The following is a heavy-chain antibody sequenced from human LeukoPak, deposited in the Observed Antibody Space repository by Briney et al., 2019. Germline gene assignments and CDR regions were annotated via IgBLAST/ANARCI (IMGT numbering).Heavy chain of an antibody. CDR1: GGSIRSYF. Sequence: PSETLSLTCSVSGGSIRSYFWNWIRQPPGKGLEWIGEINHSGATKYNPSLKSRLTISVDPSKNQFSLKLKSVTAADTAVYYCARGSPKHDSWGQGTLVTVSS. J-gene: IGHJ5*01. V-gene: IGHV4-34*01. CDR2: INHSGAT. CDR3: ARGSPKHDS.